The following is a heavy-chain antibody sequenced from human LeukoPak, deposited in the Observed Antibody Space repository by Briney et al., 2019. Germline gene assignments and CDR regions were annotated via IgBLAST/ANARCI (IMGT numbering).Heavy chain of an antibody. V-gene: IGHV3-21*01. CDR1: GFTFSSNS. CDR3: ARVASSGALRTDY. D-gene: IGHD6-19*01. J-gene: IGHJ4*02. Sequence: GGSLRLSCAASGFTFSSNSMSWVRQAPGKGLEWVSSISSSSTYIYYADSVKGRFTISRDNAKNSPFLQMNSLRAEDTAVYYCARVASSGALRTDYWGQGALVTVSS. CDR2: ISSSSTYI.